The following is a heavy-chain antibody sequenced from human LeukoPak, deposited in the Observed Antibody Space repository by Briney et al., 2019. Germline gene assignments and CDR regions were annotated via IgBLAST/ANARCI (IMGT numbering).Heavy chain of an antibody. V-gene: IGHV3-53*01. CDR1: GFTVSSNY. J-gene: IGHJ4*02. CDR2: IYSGGST. D-gene: IGHD3-22*01. CDR3: ARNLDSSGYLLDY. Sequence: GGSLRLSCAASGFTVSSNYMSWVRQAPGKGLEWVSVIYSGGSTYYADSVKGRFTISRDNSKNTLYLQMNSLRAEDTAVYYCARNLDSSGYLLDYWGQETLVTVSS.